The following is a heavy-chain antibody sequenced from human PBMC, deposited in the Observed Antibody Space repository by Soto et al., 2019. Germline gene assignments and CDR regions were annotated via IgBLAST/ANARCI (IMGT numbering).Heavy chain of an antibody. CDR2: INPSGGST. Sequence: QVQLVQSGAEVKKPGASVKVSCKASGYTFTSYYMHWVRQAPGQGLEWMGIINPSGGSTSYAQKLQGRVTMPRDTSTSTVYMELSSLRFEDTAVYYCAQSKVPAAPGGYWGQGTLVTVSS. CDR1: GYTFTSYY. CDR3: AQSKVPAAPGGY. V-gene: IGHV1-46*01. D-gene: IGHD2-2*01. J-gene: IGHJ4*02.